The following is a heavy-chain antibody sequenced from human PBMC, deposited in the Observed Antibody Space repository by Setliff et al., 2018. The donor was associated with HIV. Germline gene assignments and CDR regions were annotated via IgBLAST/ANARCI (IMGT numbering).Heavy chain of an antibody. CDR3: ARHLLRGYIYIVFDY. V-gene: IGHV4-38-2*01. Sequence: SETLSLTCAVSASSISSDYCWGWIRQPPGKGLEWIGSTHHSGSTYYNPSLNSRVTISVDTSKNHFSLKLRSVTAADTAVYYCARHLLRGYIYIVFDYWGQGTLVT. CDR1: ASSISSDYC. D-gene: IGHD5-18*01. J-gene: IGHJ4*02. CDR2: THHSGST.